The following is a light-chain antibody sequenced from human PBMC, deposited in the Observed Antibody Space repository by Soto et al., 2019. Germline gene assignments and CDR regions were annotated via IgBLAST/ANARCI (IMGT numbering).Light chain of an antibody. CDR1: SSNIGAGYD. J-gene: IGLJ3*02. V-gene: IGLV1-40*01. CDR3: QSYDSSLRGRV. CDR2: GNS. Sequence: QSVLTQSPSVSGAPGQRVTISCTGSSSNIGAGYDVHWYQQLPGTAPKLLIYGNSNRPSGVPDRFSGSKSGTSASLAITGLQAEDEADYYCQSYDSSLRGRVFGGGTQLTVL.